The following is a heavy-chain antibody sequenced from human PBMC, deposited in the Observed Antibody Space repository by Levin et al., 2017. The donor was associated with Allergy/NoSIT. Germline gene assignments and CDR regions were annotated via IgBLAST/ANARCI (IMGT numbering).Heavy chain of an antibody. D-gene: IGHD3-10*01. J-gene: IGHJ5*02. V-gene: IGHV4-34*01. Sequence: PSETLSLTCAVYGGSFSGYYWSWIRQPPGKGLEWIGEINHSGSTNYNPSLKSRVTISVDTSKNQFSLKLSSVTAADTAVYYCARGLGYGSGSPIDPWGQGTLVTVSS. CDR3: ARGLGYGSGSPIDP. CDR1: GGSFSGYY. CDR2: INHSGST.